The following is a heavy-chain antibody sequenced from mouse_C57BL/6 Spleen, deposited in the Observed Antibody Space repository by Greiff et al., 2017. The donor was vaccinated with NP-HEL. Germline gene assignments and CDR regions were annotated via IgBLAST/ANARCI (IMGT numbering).Heavy chain of an antibody. V-gene: IGHV14-2*01. J-gene: IGHJ2*01. Sequence: VQLKESGAELVKPGASVKLSCTASGFNIKDYYMHWVKQRTEQGLEWIGRIDPEDGETKYAPKFQGKATITADTSSNTAYLQLSSLTSEDTAVYYCARSDGSSYVLFDYWGQGTTLTVSS. D-gene: IGHD1-1*01. CDR2: IDPEDGET. CDR3: ARSDGSSYVLFDY. CDR1: GFNIKDYY.